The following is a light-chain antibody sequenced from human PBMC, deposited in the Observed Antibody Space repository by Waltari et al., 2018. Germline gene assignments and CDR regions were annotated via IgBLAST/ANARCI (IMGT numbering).Light chain of an antibody. Sequence: QSALTQPAAVSGSPGQSVTISCTGARSDIGRYDIVSWYQHHPGNAPKLVISDVSKRPSGVSDRFSGSKSGDTASLTISGLQFEDEADYYCCSYAGNYVWVFGGGTRLTVL. CDR1: RSDIGRYDI. V-gene: IGLV2-23*02. J-gene: IGLJ3*02. CDR3: CSYAGNYVWV. CDR2: DVS.